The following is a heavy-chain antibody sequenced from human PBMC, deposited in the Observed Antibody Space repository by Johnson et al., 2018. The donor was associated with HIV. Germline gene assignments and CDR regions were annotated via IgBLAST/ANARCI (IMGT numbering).Heavy chain of an antibody. CDR3: ARDTSIAAARAFDI. Sequence: QVQLVESGGGVVQPGMSLRLPCAASGFTLSSYVKHWVSQAPGKGLEWVAVISYDGSNKYYAYSVKGRFSISRDNSKNTLHLQMNSLRAEDTAVYYCARDTSIAAARAFDIWGQGTMVTVSS. CDR2: ISYDGSNK. J-gene: IGHJ3*02. V-gene: IGHV3-30-3*01. D-gene: IGHD6-6*01. CDR1: GFTLSSYV.